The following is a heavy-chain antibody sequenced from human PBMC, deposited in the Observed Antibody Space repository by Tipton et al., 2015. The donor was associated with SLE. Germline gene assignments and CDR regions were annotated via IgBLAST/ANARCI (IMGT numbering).Heavy chain of an antibody. CDR2: INHSGST. D-gene: IGHD2-2*01. CDR3: ASQTRYQLLNWFDP. Sequence: TLSLTCAVYGGSFSGYYWSWIRQPPGKGLEWIGEINHSGSTSYNPSLKSRVTILVDTSKNQFSLKLSSVTAADTAVYYCASQTRYQLLNWFDPWGQGTLVTVSS. V-gene: IGHV4-34*01. CDR1: GGSFSGYY. J-gene: IGHJ5*02.